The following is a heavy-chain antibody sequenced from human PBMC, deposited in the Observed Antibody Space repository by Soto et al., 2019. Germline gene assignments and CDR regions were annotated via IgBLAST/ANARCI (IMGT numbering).Heavy chain of an antibody. V-gene: IGHV5-10-1*03. Sequence: EVQLVQSGAEVKKPGESLRISCKGSGYSFTNYWISWVRQMPGKGLEWMGRIDPSDSYTNYSTSFQGHVTISADKSISTAYLQWSSLKASDTAMYYCATESVAGHKFDYWGQGTLVTVSS. CDR3: ATESVAGHKFDY. D-gene: IGHD6-19*01. CDR1: GYSFTNYW. CDR2: IDPSDSYT. J-gene: IGHJ4*02.